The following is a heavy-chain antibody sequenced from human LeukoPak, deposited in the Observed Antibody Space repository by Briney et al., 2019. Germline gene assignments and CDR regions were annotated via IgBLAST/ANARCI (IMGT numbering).Heavy chain of an antibody. CDR3: ARGHITIFGVVIIAALFDY. J-gene: IGHJ4*02. D-gene: IGHD3-3*01. Sequence: ASETLSLTCTVSGGSISSYYWSWIRQPPGKGLEWIGYIYYSGSTNYNPSLKSRVTISVDTSKNQFSLKLSSVTAADTAVYYCARGHITIFGVVIIAALFDYWGQGTLVTVSS. CDR1: GGSISSYY. CDR2: IYYSGST. V-gene: IGHV4-59*01.